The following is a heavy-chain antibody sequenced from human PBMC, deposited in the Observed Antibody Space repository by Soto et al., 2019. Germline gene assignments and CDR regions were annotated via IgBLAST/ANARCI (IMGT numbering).Heavy chain of an antibody. Sequence: SDTLSLTCTVSGGSLSGGSYYWNWIRQPPGKQMEWIGYIYDSGATKYNPSLKSRVTISQDTSKNQFSLKMNSVTPSDTAVYYCARDWGPYWFDPWGQGILVTVS. CDR2: IYDSGAT. CDR1: GGSLSGGSYY. CDR3: ARDWGPYWFDP. V-gene: IGHV4-61*01. J-gene: IGHJ5*02. D-gene: IGHD3-16*01.